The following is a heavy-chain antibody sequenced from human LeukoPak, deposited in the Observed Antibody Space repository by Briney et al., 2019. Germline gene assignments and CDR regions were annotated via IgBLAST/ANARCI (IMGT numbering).Heavy chain of an antibody. CDR2: ITLSSSSI. CDR1: GFNFNNYN. J-gene: IGHJ4*02. CDR3: AREYGSGSYGY. D-gene: IGHD3-10*01. V-gene: IGHV3-48*01. Sequence: GGSLRLSCAASGFNFNNYNMNWVRQAPGKGLEWVSYITLSSSSIYYADSVKGRFTISRDNAKNSLYLQMNSLRAEDTAVYYCAREYGSGSYGYWGQGTLVTVSS.